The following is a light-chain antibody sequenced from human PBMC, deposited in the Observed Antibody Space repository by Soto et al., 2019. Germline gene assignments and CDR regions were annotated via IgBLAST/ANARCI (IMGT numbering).Light chain of an antibody. Sequence: NFMLTQPHSVSESPGKTVTISCTGSSGSIASNYVQWYQQRPGSAPTTVIYENNQRPSGVPGRFSASIDSSSNSASLTISGLKTEDEADYYCQSYDTNNQVFGGGTNSPS. V-gene: IGLV6-57*02. J-gene: IGLJ3*02. CDR1: SGSIASNY. CDR3: QSYDTNNQV. CDR2: ENN.